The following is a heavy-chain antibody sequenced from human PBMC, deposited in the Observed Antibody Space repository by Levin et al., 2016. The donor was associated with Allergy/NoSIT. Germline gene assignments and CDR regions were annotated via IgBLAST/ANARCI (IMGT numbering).Heavy chain of an antibody. J-gene: IGHJ4*02. D-gene: IGHD2-2*01. V-gene: IGHV3-30*04. CDR1: GFTFSSYA. Sequence: GESLKISCAASGFTFSSYAMHWVRQAPGKGLEWVAVISYDGSNTYYADSVKGRFTISRDNSKTTLFLQMNSLRADDTAVYYCARECCSSTNCPGSVRGVPCYWGQGTLVTVSS. CDR2: ISYDGSNT. CDR3: ARECCSSTNCPGSVRGVPCY.